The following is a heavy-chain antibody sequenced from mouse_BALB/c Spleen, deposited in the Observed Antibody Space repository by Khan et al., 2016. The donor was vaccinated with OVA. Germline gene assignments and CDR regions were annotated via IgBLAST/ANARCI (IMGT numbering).Heavy chain of an antibody. CDR1: GFTITDSY. J-gene: IGHJ2*01. V-gene: IGHV14-3*02. CDR2: IDPTNGNT. CDR3: AGMAEE. Sequence: VRLQQSGAELVKSGATVKLSCTASGFTITDSYMHWLKQSPEKGLEWIGSIDPTNGNTKYDPKFQGKAAITADTSSNTAYLQLSSLTSEDTAVYYSAGMAEEWGQGTTLTVSS.